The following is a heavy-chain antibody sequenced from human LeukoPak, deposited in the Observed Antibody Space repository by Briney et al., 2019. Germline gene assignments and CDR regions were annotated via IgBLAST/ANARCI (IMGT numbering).Heavy chain of an antibody. CDR3: ARAGAMGAFDI. CDR2: ISSSSSTI. D-gene: IGHD2-2*01. J-gene: IGHJ3*02. Sequence: GSLRLSCAASGFTFSSYSMNWVRQAPGKGLEWVSYISSSSSTIYYADSVKGRFTISRDNAKNSLYLQMNSLREEDTAVYYCARAGAMGAFDIWGQGTMVTVSS. V-gene: IGHV3-48*02. CDR1: GFTFSSYS.